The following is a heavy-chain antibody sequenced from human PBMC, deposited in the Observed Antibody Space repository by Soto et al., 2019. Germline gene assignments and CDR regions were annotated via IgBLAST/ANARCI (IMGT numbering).Heavy chain of an antibody. CDR2: ISGNGIAT. Sequence: GGSLRLSCEASGFIFSDHAMSWVRQAPGKGLGWVSAISGNGIATYYADSVKGRFTISRDNSKNTLYLQMNRLRADDTAVYYCARGAISMVRGTNNWFDPWGQGTLVTVSS. CDR1: GFIFSDHA. V-gene: IGHV3-23*01. J-gene: IGHJ5*02. CDR3: ARGAISMVRGTNNWFDP. D-gene: IGHD3-10*01.